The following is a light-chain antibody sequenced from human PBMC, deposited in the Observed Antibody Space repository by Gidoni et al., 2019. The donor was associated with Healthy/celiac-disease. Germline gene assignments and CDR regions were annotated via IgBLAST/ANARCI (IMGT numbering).Light chain of an antibody. CDR1: QSISDY. V-gene: IGKV1-39*01. CDR2: AAS. Sequence: DIQMTQSPSSLSASVGDRVTITCRTSQSISDYLNWYQQKPGKAPKLLIYAASSLESGVPSRFSGSGSGTDFTLTISSLQPEDFATYYCQQSYRTPLTFGGXTKVEIK. CDR3: QQSYRTPLT. J-gene: IGKJ4*01.